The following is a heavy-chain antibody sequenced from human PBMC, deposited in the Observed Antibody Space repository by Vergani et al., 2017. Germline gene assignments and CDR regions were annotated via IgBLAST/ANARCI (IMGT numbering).Heavy chain of an antibody. CDR1: GGSFSGYY. V-gene: IGHV4-34*01. J-gene: IGHJ4*02. D-gene: IGHD2-2*01. CDR3: ARSGGLRYCSSTSCSDSIYFDY. CDR2: INHSGST. Sequence: QVQLQQWGAGLLKPSETLSLTCAVYGGSFSGYYWSWIRQPPGKGLEWIGEINHSGSTNYNPSLKSRVTISVDTSKNQFSLKLRSVTAADTAVYYCARSGGLRYCSSTSCSDSIYFDYWGQGTLVTVSS.